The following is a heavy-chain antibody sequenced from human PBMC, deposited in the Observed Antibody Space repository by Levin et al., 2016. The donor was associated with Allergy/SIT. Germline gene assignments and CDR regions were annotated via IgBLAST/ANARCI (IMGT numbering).Heavy chain of an antibody. D-gene: IGHD4-17*01. Sequence: GESLKISCAASGFTFSDYYMSWIRQAPGKGLEWVSYISSSGSTIYYADSVKGRFTISRDNAKNSLYLQMNSLRDEDTAVYYCARGPYDYGNYAYFYMDVWGKGTTVTVSS. CDR2: ISSSGSTI. CDR3: ARGPYDYGNYAYFYMDV. J-gene: IGHJ6*03. V-gene: IGHV3-11*04. CDR1: GFTFSDYY.